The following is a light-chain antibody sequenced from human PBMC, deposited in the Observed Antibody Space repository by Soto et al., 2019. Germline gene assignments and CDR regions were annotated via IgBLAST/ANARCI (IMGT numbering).Light chain of an antibody. CDR3: QQFNSYPPLT. V-gene: IGKV1-13*02. CDR1: QGISSA. Sequence: AIQLTQSPSSLSASVGDRVTITCRASQGISSALAWYQQKPGKAPKLLIYDASSLESGVPSRFSGSGSGTDLTLTISSLQPEAFATYYCQQFNSYPPLTFGGGTKVEIK. CDR2: DAS. J-gene: IGKJ4*01.